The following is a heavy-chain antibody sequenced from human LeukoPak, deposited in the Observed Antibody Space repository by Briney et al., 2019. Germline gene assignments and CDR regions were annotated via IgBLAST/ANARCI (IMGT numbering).Heavy chain of an antibody. D-gene: IGHD3-22*01. V-gene: IGHV1-8*03. CDR3: ARARDSSGYYDY. Sequence: ASVKVSCKASGYTFTSYDIKWLRQAPGQGLEWMGWMNPNSGNTGYAQKFQGRVTITRNTSISTAYMELSSLRSEDTAVYYCARARDSSGYYDYWGQGTLVTVSS. J-gene: IGHJ4*02. CDR2: MNPNSGNT. CDR1: GYTFTSYD.